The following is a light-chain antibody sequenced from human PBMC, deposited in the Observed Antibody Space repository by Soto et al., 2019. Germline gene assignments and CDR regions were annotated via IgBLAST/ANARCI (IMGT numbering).Light chain of an antibody. J-gene: IGKJ5*01. CDR2: DAS. CDR1: QSVTSNY. Sequence: EIVLTQSPGTLSLSPGDRATLSCEASQSVTSNYLAWYQQKPGQAPRLLIYDASNRATGIPARFSGSGSGTDFTLTISSLEPEDFAVYYCQQRSNWPPGITFGQGTRLDIK. V-gene: IGKV3-11*01. CDR3: QQRSNWPPGIT.